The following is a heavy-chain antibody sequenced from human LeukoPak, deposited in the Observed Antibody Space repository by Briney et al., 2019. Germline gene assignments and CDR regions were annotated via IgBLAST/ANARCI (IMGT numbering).Heavy chain of an antibody. Sequence: GGSLRLSCAASGFTFSSYGMHWVCQAPGKGVEWVAVISYDGSNKYYADSVKGRFTISRDNSKNTLYLQMNSLRAEDTAVYYCAKNIVANWDYYGMDVWGQGTTVTVSS. CDR1: GFTFSSYG. CDR2: ISYDGSNK. CDR3: AKNIVANWDYYGMDV. V-gene: IGHV3-30*18. D-gene: IGHD5-12*01. J-gene: IGHJ6*02.